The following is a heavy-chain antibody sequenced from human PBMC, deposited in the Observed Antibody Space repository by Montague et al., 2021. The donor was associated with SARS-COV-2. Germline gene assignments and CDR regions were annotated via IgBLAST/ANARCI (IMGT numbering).Heavy chain of an antibody. CDR3: ASLTLGYCSSTSCYSDWFDP. CDR1: GGSFSGYY. Sequence: SETLSLTCAVYGGSFSGYYWSWIRQPPGKGLEWIGEINHSGSTNYNPSLKSRVTISVDTSKNQFSLKLSSVTAADTAVYYCASLTLGYCSSTSCYSDWFDPWGQGTLVTVP. CDR2: INHSGST. D-gene: IGHD2-2*02. V-gene: IGHV4-34*01. J-gene: IGHJ5*02.